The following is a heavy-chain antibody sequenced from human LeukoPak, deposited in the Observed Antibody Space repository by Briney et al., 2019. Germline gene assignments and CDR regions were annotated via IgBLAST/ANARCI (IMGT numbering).Heavy chain of an antibody. CDR2: IYYSGST. Sequence: TSESLSLTYTVSGGSISGYYWNWIRQPPGKGLEWIGYIYYSGSTNYNPSLKSRVTITVDTSKNQFPLKLRSVTAADTAVYYYARERYSSGSYGNDYWGQGTLVTVSS. CDR1: GGSISGYY. CDR3: ARERYSSGSYGNDY. J-gene: IGHJ4*02. D-gene: IGHD6-19*01. V-gene: IGHV4-59*01.